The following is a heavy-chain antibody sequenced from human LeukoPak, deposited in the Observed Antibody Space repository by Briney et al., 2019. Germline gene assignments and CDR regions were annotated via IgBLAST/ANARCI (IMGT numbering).Heavy chain of an antibody. V-gene: IGHV1-69*05. J-gene: IGHJ3*02. CDR2: IIPIFGTA. CDR1: GGTFSSYA. CDR3: ARSGDLPDTAMATGGAFDI. D-gene: IGHD5-18*01. Sequence: SAKVSCKASGGTFSSYAISWVRQAPGQGLEWMGGIIPIFGTANYAQKFQGRVTITTNESTSTAYMELSSLRSEDTAVYYCARSGDLPDTAMATGGAFDIWGQGTMVTASS.